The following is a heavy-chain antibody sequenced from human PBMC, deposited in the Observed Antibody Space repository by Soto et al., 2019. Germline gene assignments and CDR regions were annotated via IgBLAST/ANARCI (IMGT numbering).Heavy chain of an antibody. CDR3: ARGRYLDSSDYWVANLPSDH. D-gene: IGHD3-22*01. CDR2: ISRSGRGSA. J-gene: IGHJ4*02. CDR1: GFTFNSYG. V-gene: IGHV3-23*01. Sequence: GGSLILWCASSGFTFNSYGMTLIRQAPGEGLEWVSSISRSGRGSAYYADSVKGRFTISRDNSENTLFLQMNNLRDEDTALYYCARGRYLDSSDYWVANLPSDHRGLGTSVPVSP.